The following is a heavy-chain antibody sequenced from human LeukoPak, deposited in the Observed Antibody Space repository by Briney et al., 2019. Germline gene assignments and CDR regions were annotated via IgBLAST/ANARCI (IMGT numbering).Heavy chain of an antibody. J-gene: IGHJ4*02. D-gene: IGHD2-15*01. V-gene: IGHV3-48*03. CDR2: ISSSGSTI. CDR3: AGYCSGGSCYPGPYYFDY. Sequence: GGSLRLSCAASGFTFSSYEMNWVRQAPGKGLEWVSYISSSGSTIYYADSVKGRFTISRDNAKNSLYLQMNSLRAEDTAVYYCAGYCSGGSCYPGPYYFDYWGQGTLVTVSS. CDR1: GFTFSSYE.